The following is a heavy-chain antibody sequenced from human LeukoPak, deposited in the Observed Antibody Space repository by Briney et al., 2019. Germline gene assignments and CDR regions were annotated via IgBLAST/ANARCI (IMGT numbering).Heavy chain of an antibody. V-gene: IGHV1-69*13. D-gene: IGHD6-13*01. Sequence: SVKVSCKASGGTFSSYAISWVRQAPGQGLEWMGGIIPIFGTANYAQKFQGRVTITADESTSTAYMELSSLRAEDTAVYYCARSRPYSSSWFSDYWGQGTLVTVSS. CDR1: GGTFSSYA. CDR3: ARSRPYSSSWFSDY. CDR2: IIPIFGTA. J-gene: IGHJ4*02.